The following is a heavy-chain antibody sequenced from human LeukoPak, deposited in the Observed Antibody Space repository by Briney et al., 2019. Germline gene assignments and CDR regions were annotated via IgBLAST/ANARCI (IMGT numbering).Heavy chain of an antibody. CDR2: MNKDGSEK. J-gene: IGHJ4*02. D-gene: IGHD1-7*01. CDR1: GFILSNHW. Sequence: GSSLRLSCAASGFILSNHWMTWVRQAPGKGPEWVTNMNKDGSEKYYADSVKGRFTISRDNSKNTLYLQMNSLRAEDTAVYYCATGGDWNYGMYYFDYWGQGTLVTVSS. CDR3: ATGGDWNYGMYYFDY. V-gene: IGHV3-7*03.